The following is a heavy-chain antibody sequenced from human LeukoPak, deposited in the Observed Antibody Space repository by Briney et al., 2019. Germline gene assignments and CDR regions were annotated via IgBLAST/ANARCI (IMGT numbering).Heavy chain of an antibody. CDR1: GFTFSSYS. CDR2: ISSSSSTI. D-gene: IGHD5-12*01. CDR3: AREEVATIIDY. Sequence: GGSLRLSCAASGFTFSSYSMNWVRQAPGKGLERVSYISSSSSTIYYADSVKGRFTISRDNAKNSLYLQMNSLRAEDTAVCYCAREEVATIIDYWGQGTLVTVSS. J-gene: IGHJ4*02. V-gene: IGHV3-48*01.